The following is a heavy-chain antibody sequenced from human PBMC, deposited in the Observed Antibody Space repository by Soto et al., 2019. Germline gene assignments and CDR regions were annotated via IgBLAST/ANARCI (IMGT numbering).Heavy chain of an antibody. CDR1: GGSFSGYY. Sequence: KASETLSLTCAVYGGSFSGYYWSWIRQPPGKGLEWIGEINHSGSTNYNPSLKSRVTISVDTSKNQFSLKLSSVTAADTAVYYCARGSAYYDFWSGYSSYYYYGMDVWGQGTTVTVSS. D-gene: IGHD3-3*01. CDR3: ARGSAYYDFWSGYSSYYYYGMDV. V-gene: IGHV4-34*01. CDR2: INHSGST. J-gene: IGHJ6*02.